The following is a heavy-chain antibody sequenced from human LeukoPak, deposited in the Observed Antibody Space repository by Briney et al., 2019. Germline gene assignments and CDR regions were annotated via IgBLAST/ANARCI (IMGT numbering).Heavy chain of an antibody. CDR3: ARYYGSGSYYNVPFDP. CDR1: GVSISSSNSY. J-gene: IGHJ5*02. V-gene: IGHV4-39*01. D-gene: IGHD3-10*01. Sequence: PSETLSLTCTVSGVSISSSNSYWGWIRQPPGKGLEWIGSIYYSGNTYYNASLKSQVSISIDTSKNQFSLRLTSVTAADTAVYYCARYYGSGSYYNVPFDPWGQGTLVTVSS. CDR2: IYYSGNT.